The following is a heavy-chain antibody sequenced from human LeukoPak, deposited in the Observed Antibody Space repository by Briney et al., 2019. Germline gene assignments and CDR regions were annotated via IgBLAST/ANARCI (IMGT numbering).Heavy chain of an antibody. Sequence: SETLSLTCAVSGDSICIGGYSCRSVRQPRGKGLEWIGYVYHSGSTYYNPSLKSRVTISVDRSKHQLSLKLSSVTAADTAVYYCARAVGYYYDSSGYLDPWGQGTLVTVSS. CDR3: ARAVGYYYDSSGYLDP. D-gene: IGHD3-22*01. J-gene: IGHJ5*02. V-gene: IGHV4-30-2*01. CDR2: VYHSGST. CDR1: GDSICIGGYS.